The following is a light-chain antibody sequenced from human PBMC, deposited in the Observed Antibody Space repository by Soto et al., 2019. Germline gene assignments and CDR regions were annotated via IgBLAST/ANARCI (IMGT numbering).Light chain of an antibody. J-gene: IGLJ7*01. CDR1: SSNIGAGYH. V-gene: IGLV1-40*01. CDR3: QTYDKSLGGWV. CDR2: GNT. Sequence: QSVLTQPPSVSGAPGQTVTISCPGSSSNIGAGYHVHWYMQLPGKAPKLLIFGNTNRPSGVPDRFSGSRSGSSASLAISGLQAEDEGDYYCQTYDKSLGGWVFGGGTQLTVL.